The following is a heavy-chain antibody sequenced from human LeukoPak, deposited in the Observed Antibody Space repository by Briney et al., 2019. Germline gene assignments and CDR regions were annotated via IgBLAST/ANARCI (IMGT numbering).Heavy chain of an antibody. CDR1: GFTFSSYG. V-gene: IGHV3-30*03. CDR2: ISYDGSNK. CDR3: ARSSTSGSPFDY. Sequence: GGSLRLSCAASGFTFSSYGMHWVRQAPGKGLEWVAVISYDGSNKYYADSVKGRFTISRDNAKNTLYLQMNSLRAEDTAVYYCARSSTSGSPFDYWGQGTLVTVSS. D-gene: IGHD6-19*01. J-gene: IGHJ4*02.